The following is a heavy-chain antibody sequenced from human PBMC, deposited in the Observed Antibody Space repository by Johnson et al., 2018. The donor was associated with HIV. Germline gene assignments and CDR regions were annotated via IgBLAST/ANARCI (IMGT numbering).Heavy chain of an antibody. CDR3: ARRFFPGITVALDAFDI. V-gene: IGHV3-74*02. CDR2: INSDGSGT. J-gene: IGHJ3*02. D-gene: IGHD6-19*01. Sequence: EKLVESGGGLVQPGGSLRLSCAASGFTFSSYWMHWVRQAPGTGLVWVSRINSDGSGTSHADSVKGRFTISSDNAKNSLYLQMNSLRAEDTAVYYCARRFFPGITVALDAFDIWGQGTMVTVSS. CDR1: GFTFSSYW.